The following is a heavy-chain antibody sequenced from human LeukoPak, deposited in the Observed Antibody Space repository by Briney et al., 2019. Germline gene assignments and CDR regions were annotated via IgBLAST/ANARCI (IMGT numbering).Heavy chain of an antibody. D-gene: IGHD5-12*01. CDR2: INPNSGGT. CDR3: ASNVEMATIGSVY. J-gene: IGHJ4*02. Sequence: ASVKVSCKASGYTFTGYYMHWVRQAPGQGLEWMGWINPNSGGTNYAQKFQGRATMTRDTSISTAYMELSRLRCDDTAVYYCASNVEMATIGSVYWGQGTLVTVSS. V-gene: IGHV1-2*02. CDR1: GYTFTGYY.